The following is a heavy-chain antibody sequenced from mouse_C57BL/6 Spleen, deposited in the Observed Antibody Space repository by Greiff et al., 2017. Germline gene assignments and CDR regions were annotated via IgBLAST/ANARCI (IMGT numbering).Heavy chain of an antibody. CDR2: IDPETGGT. J-gene: IGHJ2*01. CDR3: TRYGTTVVATDY. V-gene: IGHV1-15*01. Sequence: VQRVESGAELVRPGASVTLSCKASGYTFTDYEMHWVKQTPVHGLEWIGAIDPETGGTAYNQKFKGKAILTADKSSSTAYMELRSLTSEDSAVYYCTRYGTTVVATDYWGQGTTLTVSS. CDR1: GYTFTDYE. D-gene: IGHD1-1*01.